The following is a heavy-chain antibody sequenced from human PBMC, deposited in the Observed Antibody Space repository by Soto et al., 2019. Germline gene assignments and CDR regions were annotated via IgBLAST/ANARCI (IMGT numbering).Heavy chain of an antibody. CDR1: GFTFSNAW. CDR2: IKSKTDGGTT. Sequence: GGSLRLSCAASGFTFSNAWMNWVRQAPGKGLEWVGRIKSKTDGGTTDYAAPVKGRFTISRDDSNNTLYLQMNSLKTEDTAVYYCTTPTSSSGYPPYYYYGMDVWGQGTTVTVSS. D-gene: IGHD3-22*01. J-gene: IGHJ6*02. V-gene: IGHV3-15*07. CDR3: TTPTSSSGYPPYYYYGMDV.